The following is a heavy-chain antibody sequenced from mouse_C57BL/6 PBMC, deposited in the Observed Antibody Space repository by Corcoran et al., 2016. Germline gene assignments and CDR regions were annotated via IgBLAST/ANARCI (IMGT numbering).Heavy chain of an antibody. CDR1: GYTFTDYY. D-gene: IGHD1-1*01. CDR3: ARGEPDYYGSGVGAMDY. Sequence: QIQLQQSGPELVKPGASVKISCKASGYTFTDYYINWVKQRPGQGLEWMGWIYPGSGNTKYNEKFKGKATLTVDTSSSTAYMQLSSLTSEDSAVYFCARGEPDYYGSGVGAMDYWGQGTSVTVSS. V-gene: IGHV1-84*01. J-gene: IGHJ4*01. CDR2: IYPGSGNT.